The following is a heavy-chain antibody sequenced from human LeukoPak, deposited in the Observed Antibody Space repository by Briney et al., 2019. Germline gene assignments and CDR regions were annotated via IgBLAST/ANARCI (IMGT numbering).Heavy chain of an antibody. J-gene: IGHJ6*03. CDR3: ARVIRLPEGYYYMDV. V-gene: IGHV4-38-2*02. Sequence: PSETLSLTCTVSGYSISSGYYWGWIRQPPGKGLEWIGSIYHSGSTYYNPSLKSRVTISVDTSKNQFSLKLSSVTAADTAVYYCARVIRLPEGYYYMDVWGKGTTVTVSS. CDR1: GYSISSGYY. D-gene: IGHD2-15*01. CDR2: IYHSGST.